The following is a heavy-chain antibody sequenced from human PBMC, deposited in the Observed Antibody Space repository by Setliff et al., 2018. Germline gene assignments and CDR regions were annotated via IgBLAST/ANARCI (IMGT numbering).Heavy chain of an antibody. J-gene: IGHJ6*03. Sequence: SVKVSCKTSGGTFNSYGIDWVRQAPGQGLEWMGRSIPISGTTKYAQKFQDRVTITADTSTSTAYMEMSSLRSEDTAVYYCARDTFGRGLNYYYYYIDVWGKGTTVTVSS. V-gene: IGHV1-69*06. D-gene: IGHD3-3*01. CDR3: ARDTFGRGLNYYYYYIDV. CDR1: GGTFNSYG. CDR2: SIPISGTT.